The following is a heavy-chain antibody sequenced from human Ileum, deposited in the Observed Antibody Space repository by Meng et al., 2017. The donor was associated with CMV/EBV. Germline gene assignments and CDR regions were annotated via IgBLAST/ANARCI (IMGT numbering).Heavy chain of an antibody. V-gene: IGHV5-51*01. CDR3: ARKEANSSHGFDF. CDR2: IHPGDSAT. Sequence: GGSLRLSCKGSGYTFTTYWIGWVRQMPGKGLEWMGLIHPGDSATRYRTSLEGQVTISADKSSNTTYLQWNSLKASDTAMYYCARKEANSSHGFDFWGQGTMVTVSS. D-gene: IGHD4/OR15-4a*01. CDR1: GYTFTTYW. J-gene: IGHJ3*01.